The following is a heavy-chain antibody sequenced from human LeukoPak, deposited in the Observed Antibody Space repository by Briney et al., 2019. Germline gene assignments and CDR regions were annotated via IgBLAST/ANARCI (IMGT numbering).Heavy chain of an antibody. CDR2: MYLSGTT. CDR3: AGLVGRYSSGLYYYYFDY. CDR1: GDSINSLDL. D-gene: IGHD3-22*01. J-gene: IGHJ4*02. V-gene: IGHV4-4*02. Sequence: SGTLSLTCTVSGDSINSLDLWSWVRQPPGKGLEWIGEMYLSGTTHSNPSVKSRVTISIDKSKNQFFLSLSSVTAADTAVYYCAGLVGRYSSGLYYYYFDYWGQGTLVTVSS.